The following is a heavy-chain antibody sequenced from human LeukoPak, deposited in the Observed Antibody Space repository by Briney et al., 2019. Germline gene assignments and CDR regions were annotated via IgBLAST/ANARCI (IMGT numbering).Heavy chain of an antibody. CDR2: MYLSGTT. CDR3: AGLVGRYSSGLYYYYFDY. CDR1: GDSINSLDL. D-gene: IGHD3-22*01. J-gene: IGHJ4*02. V-gene: IGHV4-4*02. Sequence: SGTLSLTCTVSGDSINSLDLWSWVRQPPGKGLEWIGEMYLSGTTHSNPSVKSRVTISIDKSKNQFFLSLSSVTAADTAVYYCAGLVGRYSSGLYYYYFDYWGQGTLVTVSS.